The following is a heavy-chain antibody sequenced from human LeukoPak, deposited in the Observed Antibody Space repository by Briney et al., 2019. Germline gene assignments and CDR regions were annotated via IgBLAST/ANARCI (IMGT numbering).Heavy chain of an antibody. CDR3: ARDVGVYCTNGVCYNFDY. D-gene: IGHD2-8*01. CDR2: IYYSGST. CDR1: GGPISSGDYY. Sequence: PSQTLSLTCTVSGGPISSGDYYWSWIRQPPGKGREWIGYIYYSGSTYYNPSLKSRVTISVDTSKNQFSLKLSSVTAADTAVYYCARDVGVYCTNGVCYNFDYWGQGTLVTVSS. J-gene: IGHJ4*02. V-gene: IGHV4-30-4*08.